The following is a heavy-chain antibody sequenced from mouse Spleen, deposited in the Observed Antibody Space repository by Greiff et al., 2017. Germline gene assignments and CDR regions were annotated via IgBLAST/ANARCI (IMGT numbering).Heavy chain of an antibody. V-gene: IGHV2-5*01. Sequence: QVQLKESGPGLVQPSQSLSITCTVSGFSLTSYGVHWVRQSPGKGLEWLGVIWRGGSTDYNAAFMSRLSITKDNSKSQVFFKMNSLQADDTAIYYCAKKDGSSYGGFAYWGQGTLVTVSA. CDR1: GFSLTSYG. CDR3: AKKDGSSYGGFAY. CDR2: IWRGGST. J-gene: IGHJ3*01. D-gene: IGHD1-1*01.